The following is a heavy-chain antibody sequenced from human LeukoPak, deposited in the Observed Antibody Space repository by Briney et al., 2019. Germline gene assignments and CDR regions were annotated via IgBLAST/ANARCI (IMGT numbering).Heavy chain of an antibody. CDR2: FYTSGST. J-gene: IGHJ1*01. D-gene: IGHD1-1*01. V-gene: IGHV4-4*07. CDR1: AGSISSYY. Sequence: PSETLSLTCTVSAGSISSYYCRWIRQPGGKGLGWIGRFYTSGSTNYNPSLKSRVTMSVDTSKNQFSLKLSSVTAADTAVYYCAREGTLVVHEEYFQHWGQGTLVTVSS. CDR3: AREGTLVVHEEYFQH.